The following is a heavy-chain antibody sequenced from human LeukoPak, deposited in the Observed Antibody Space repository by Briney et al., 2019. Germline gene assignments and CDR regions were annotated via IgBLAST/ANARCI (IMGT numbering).Heavy chain of an antibody. Sequence: GGSLRLSCAASGFTFSSYAMSWVRQAPGRGLEWVSAISASGDRTYYADSVKGRFTISRDNSKNTLYLQMNSLRAEDTAVYYCAKDPIAVAGNNYYRMDVWGQGTTVSVSS. D-gene: IGHD6-19*01. CDR1: GFTFSSYA. J-gene: IGHJ6*02. V-gene: IGHV3-23*01. CDR3: AKDPIAVAGNNYYRMDV. CDR2: ISASGDRT.